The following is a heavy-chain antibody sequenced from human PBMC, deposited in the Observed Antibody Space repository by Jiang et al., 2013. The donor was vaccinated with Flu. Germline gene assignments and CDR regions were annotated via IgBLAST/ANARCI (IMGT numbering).Heavy chain of an antibody. V-gene: IGHV4-59*08. J-gene: IGHJ5*01. CDR3: ARHIGYSTGWFDY. CDR1: GGSMNSYY. Sequence: PGLVKPSETLSLTCTVSGGSMNSYYWSWIRQPPGKGLEWIGYVYYSGDTNYNPSLKSRLTISADPSKNQFSLTLSSVTAADTAVYYCARHIGYSTGWFDYWGQGTLVTVSS. CDR2: VYYSGDT. D-gene: IGHD2-8*02.